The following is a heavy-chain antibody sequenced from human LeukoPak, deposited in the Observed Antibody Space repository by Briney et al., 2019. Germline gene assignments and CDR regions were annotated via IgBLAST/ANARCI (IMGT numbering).Heavy chain of an antibody. V-gene: IGHV4-34*01. D-gene: IGHD4-17*01. CDR3: ARERPYGDYFDY. CDR1: GGSFSGYC. Sequence: SETLSLTCAVYGGSFSGYCWTWNRQPPGKGLEWIGEINHSGSTNYNPSLKSRVTISVDTSKNQFSLKLSSVTVADTAVYYCARERPYGDYFDYWGQGTLVTVSS. J-gene: IGHJ4*02. CDR2: INHSGST.